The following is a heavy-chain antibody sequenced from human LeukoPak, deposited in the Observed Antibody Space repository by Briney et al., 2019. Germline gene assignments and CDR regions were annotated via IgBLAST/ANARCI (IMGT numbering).Heavy chain of an antibody. J-gene: IGHJ3*02. CDR3: ARHLRGGDFKGAFDI. CDR2: IYHSGST. CDR1: GYSISSGYY. D-gene: IGHD2-21*01. V-gene: IGHV4-38-2*01. Sequence: VKPSETLSLTCAVSGYSISSGYYWGWIRQPPGKGLEWIGSIYHSGSTYYNPSLKSRVTISVDTSKNQFSLKLSSVTAADTAVYYCARHLRGGDFKGAFDIWGQGTMVTVSS.